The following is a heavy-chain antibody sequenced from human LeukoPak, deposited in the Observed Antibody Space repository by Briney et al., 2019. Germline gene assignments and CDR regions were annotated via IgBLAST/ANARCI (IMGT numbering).Heavy chain of an antibody. J-gene: IGHJ4*02. V-gene: IGHV4-59*01. CDR3: ARGKEVITMLRGLKPGYYFDY. CDR1: GGSISSYY. D-gene: IGHD3-10*01. Sequence: SETLSLTCTVSGGSISSYYWTWIRQPPGKGLEWIGYIHYSGSTNYDPSLKSRVTISVDTSKNQFSLNLSSLTAADTAVYYCARGKEVITMLRGLKPGYYFDYWGQGTLVTVSS. CDR2: IHYSGST.